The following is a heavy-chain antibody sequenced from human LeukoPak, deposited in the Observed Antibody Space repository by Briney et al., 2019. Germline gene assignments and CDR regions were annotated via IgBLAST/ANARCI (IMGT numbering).Heavy chain of an antibody. D-gene: IGHD3-22*01. CDR2: IYYSGST. CDR3: ARVYDSSGYYDY. J-gene: IGHJ4*02. V-gene: IGHV4-59*08. CDR1: GGSISSYY. Sequence: SETLSLTCTVSGGSISSYYWSWIRQPPGKGLEWIGFIYYSGSTNYNPSLKSRVTISVDTSKNQFSLKLSSVTAADTAVYYCARVYDSSGYYDYWGQGTLVTVSS.